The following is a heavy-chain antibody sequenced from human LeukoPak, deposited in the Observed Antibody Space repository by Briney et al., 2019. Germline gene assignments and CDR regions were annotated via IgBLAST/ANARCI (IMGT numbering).Heavy chain of an antibody. J-gene: IGHJ4*02. CDR1: GFTISNYW. CDR3: SGGSGWLSVY. Sequence: GGSLRLSCVASGFTISNYWMTWVRQAPGKGLEWIGFISGGTTEYAASAKGRFTISRDDSTSIAYLQMNSLTTEDTAVYYCSGGSGWLSVYWGQGTLVTVSS. V-gene: IGHV3-49*04. D-gene: IGHD6-19*01. CDR2: ISGGTT.